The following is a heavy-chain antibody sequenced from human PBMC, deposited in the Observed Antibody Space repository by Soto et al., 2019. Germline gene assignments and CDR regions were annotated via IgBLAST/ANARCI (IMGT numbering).Heavy chain of an antibody. CDR1: GYTFTGYY. D-gene: IGHD3-3*01. Sequence: ASVKVYCKASGYTFTGYYMHLVRQAPGQGLEWMGWINPNSGGTNYAQKFQGWVTMTRDTSISTAYMELSRLRSDDTAVYYCARDLTDGPNFLFYGEPKYYFYYLGQRALVPVS. V-gene: IGHV1-2*04. CDR3: ARDLTDGPNFLFYGEPKYYFYY. CDR2: INPNSGGT. J-gene: IGHJ4*02.